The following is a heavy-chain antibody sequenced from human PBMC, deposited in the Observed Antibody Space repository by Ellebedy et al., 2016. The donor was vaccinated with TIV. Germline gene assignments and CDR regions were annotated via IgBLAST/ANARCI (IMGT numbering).Heavy chain of an antibody. V-gene: IGHV1-46*01. Sequence: AASVKVSCTASGYTFTSYYMHWVRQAPGQGLEWMGMINPTDANTNYAQRFQGRVTMTRDTSTRAVYMELSSLRSDDTAVYYCARSTGWNSFDSWGQGTLVTVSS. CDR2: INPTDANT. J-gene: IGHJ4*02. CDR1: GYTFTSYY. CDR3: ARSTGWNSFDS. D-gene: IGHD1/OR15-1a*01.